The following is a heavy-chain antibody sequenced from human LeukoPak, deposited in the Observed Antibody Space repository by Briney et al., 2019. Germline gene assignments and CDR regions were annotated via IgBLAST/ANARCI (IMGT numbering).Heavy chain of an antibody. Sequence: PGGSLRLSCAASGFTFSSYWMSWVRQAPGKGLEWVANIKQDGSEKYYVDSVKGRFTISRDNAKNSLYLQMNSLRAEDTAVFYCARPHQLYNDPYYYVDVWGKGTTVTVSS. V-gene: IGHV3-7*01. CDR3: ARPHQLYNDPYYYVDV. D-gene: IGHD1-1*01. CDR2: IKQDGSEK. CDR1: GFTFSSYW. J-gene: IGHJ6*03.